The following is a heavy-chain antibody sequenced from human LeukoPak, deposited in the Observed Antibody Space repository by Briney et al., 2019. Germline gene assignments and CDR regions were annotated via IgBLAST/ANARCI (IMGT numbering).Heavy chain of an antibody. CDR2: IKQDGSEK. V-gene: IGHV3-7*01. CDR3: SREGRGDYYDSSVEY. CDR1: GFTFSSYW. D-gene: IGHD3-22*01. Sequence: GGSLRLSCAASGFTFSSYWMSWVRQAPGKGLEWVANIKQDGSEKYYVDSVKGRFTISRDNAKDSLYLQMNSLRAEDTAVYDCSREGRGDYYDSSVEYWGQGTLVTVSS. J-gene: IGHJ4*02.